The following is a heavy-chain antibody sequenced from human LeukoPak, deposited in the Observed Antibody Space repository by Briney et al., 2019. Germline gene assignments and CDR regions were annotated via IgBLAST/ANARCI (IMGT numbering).Heavy chain of an antibody. J-gene: IGHJ4*02. CDR2: IDRSRRTI. CDR3: VRDRWGGAFDY. D-gene: IGHD3-16*01. Sequence: PGGSPRLSCAAAGFTFDIYDMNWVRQAPGKGLEWLSFIDRSRRTIYYADSVRGRFTSSRDNPKNSLYLQMNSLRVEDTALYYCVRDRWGGAFDYWGQGILVTVSS. CDR1: GFTFDIYD. V-gene: IGHV3-48*01.